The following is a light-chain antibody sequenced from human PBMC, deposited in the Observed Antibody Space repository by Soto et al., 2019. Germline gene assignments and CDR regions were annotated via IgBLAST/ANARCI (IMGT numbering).Light chain of an antibody. J-gene: IGLJ1*01. Sequence: QWGLTQPGSRSGSPGQAMTSSCTGSSSDIGAYEYVSWFQQHTGKGPKLMISGVNNRPAGVSNRFSGSTSGNTAYLTISGLQVEDEAESFCFSFTTTTTHVFGTGTQVPVL. CDR3: FSFTTTTTHV. V-gene: IGLV2-14*01. CDR1: SSDIGAYEY. CDR2: GVN.